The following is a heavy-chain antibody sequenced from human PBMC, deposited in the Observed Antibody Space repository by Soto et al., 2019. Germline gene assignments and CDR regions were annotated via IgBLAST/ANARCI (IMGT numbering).Heavy chain of an antibody. CDR1: GGSISTYW. CDR3: ARSRGSTRYFDY. CDR2: IYYSGST. V-gene: IGHV4-59*01. D-gene: IGHD2-15*01. Sequence: SETLSLTCTVSGGSISTYWWSWIRQPPRKGLEWIGYIYYSGSTNYNPSLKSRVTISVDTTKNQFSLKLTSVTAADTAGYYCARSRGSTRYFDYWGQGTLVTVSS. J-gene: IGHJ4*02.